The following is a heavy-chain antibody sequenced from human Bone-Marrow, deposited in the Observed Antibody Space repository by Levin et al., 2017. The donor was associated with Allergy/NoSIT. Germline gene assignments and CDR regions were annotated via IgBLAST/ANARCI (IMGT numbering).Heavy chain of an antibody. V-gene: IGHV3-33*01. D-gene: IGHD1-26*01. CDR2: IWYDGSHK. J-gene: IGHJ4*02. CDR1: GFTFSAFG. CDR3: TRDRGEWGQFYFDY. Sequence: LSLTCAASGFTFSAFGMHWVRQAPGRGLEWVAVIWYDGSHKFYADSVKGRFTISRDNSKNTLYLQMNSLRAEDTAVYYCTRDRGEWGQFYFDYWGQGILVTASS.